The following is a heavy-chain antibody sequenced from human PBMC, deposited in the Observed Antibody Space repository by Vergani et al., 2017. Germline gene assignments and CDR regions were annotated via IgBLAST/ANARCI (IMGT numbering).Heavy chain of an antibody. CDR3: ARDSSVATIRLSNWFDP. V-gene: IGHV1-18*01. CDR2: ISAYNGNT. J-gene: IGHJ5*02. Sequence: QVQLVQSGAEVKKPGASVKVSCKASGYTFTSYGISWVRQAPGQGLEWMGWISAYNGNTNYAQKLQGRVTMTTDTSTSTAYMELRSLKSTDTSVYYCARDSSVATIRLSNWFDPWGQGTLVTVSS. CDR1: GYTFTSYG. D-gene: IGHD5-12*01.